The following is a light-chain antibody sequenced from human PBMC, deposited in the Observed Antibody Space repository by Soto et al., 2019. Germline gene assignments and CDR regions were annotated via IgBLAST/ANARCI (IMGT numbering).Light chain of an antibody. CDR2: HAS. CDR3: QQYGSSPLT. V-gene: IGKV3-20*01. CDR1: RSLSSDY. Sequence: IVLMQSPDTLSLSPWERATLSCRASRSLSSDYLAWYQQKPGQAPRLLFYHASRRATGTPDRFSVSGSGTEFTFTISRLEPEDFAVYYCQQYGSSPLTFGGGTKVDIK. J-gene: IGKJ4*01.